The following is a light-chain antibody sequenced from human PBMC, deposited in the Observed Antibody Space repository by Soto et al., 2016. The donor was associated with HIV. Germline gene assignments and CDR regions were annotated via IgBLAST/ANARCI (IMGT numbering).Light chain of an antibody. J-gene: IGKJ2*01. CDR2: GAS. Sequence: DIQLTQSPSFLSASMGDRVTITCRASQGISSYLAWYQQKPGKALKLLIYGASTVQSGIPSRFSGSGSETEFTLTISSLQPEDFATYYCQQLYSYPHTFGQGTKLEIK. V-gene: IGKV1-9*01. CDR1: QGISSY. CDR3: QQLYSYPHT.